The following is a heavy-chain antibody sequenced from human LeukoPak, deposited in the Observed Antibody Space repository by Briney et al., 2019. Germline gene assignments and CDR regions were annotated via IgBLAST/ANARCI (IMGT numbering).Heavy chain of an antibody. V-gene: IGHV4-39*07. CDR1: GGSISSSSYY. Sequence: SETLSLTCTVSGGSISSSSYYWGWIRQPPGKGLEWIGSIYYSGGTYYNPSLKSRVTISVDTSKNQFSLKLSSVTAADTAVYYCARDLGWIDYWGQGTLVTVSS. J-gene: IGHJ4*02. D-gene: IGHD2-15*01. CDR3: ARDLGWIDY. CDR2: IYYSGGT.